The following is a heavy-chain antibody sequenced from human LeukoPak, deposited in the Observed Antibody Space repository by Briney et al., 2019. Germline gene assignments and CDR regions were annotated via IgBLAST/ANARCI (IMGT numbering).Heavy chain of an antibody. Sequence: SETLSLTCTVSGASINNNFWTWIRRPPGKGLEWIGYIYSSGSANYNPSLKSRVIISGDTFKNQISLNLTSVTAADTAVYFCARHRDYYDTWGHGTLVTVSS. J-gene: IGHJ4*01. CDR1: GASINNNF. CDR3: ARHRDYYDT. D-gene: IGHD3-22*01. CDR2: IYSSGSA. V-gene: IGHV4-59*08.